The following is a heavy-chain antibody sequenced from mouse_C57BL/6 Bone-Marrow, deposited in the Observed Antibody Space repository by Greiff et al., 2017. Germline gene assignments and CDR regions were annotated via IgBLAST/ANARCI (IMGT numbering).Heavy chain of an antibody. CDR3: ARGRLRRGFYYAMDY. J-gene: IGHJ4*01. D-gene: IGHD2-2*01. CDR1: GYTFTSYW. CDR2: IDPSDSYT. V-gene: IGHV1-69*01. Sequence: QVQLKQPGAELVMPGASVKLSCKASGYTFTSYWMHWVKQRPGQGLEWIGEIDPSDSYTNYNQKFKGKYTLTVDKSSSTAYMQLSSLTSEDSAVYYCARGRLRRGFYYAMDYWGQGTSVTVSA.